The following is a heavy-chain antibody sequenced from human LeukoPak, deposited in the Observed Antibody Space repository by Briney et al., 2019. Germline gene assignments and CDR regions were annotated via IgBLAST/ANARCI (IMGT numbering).Heavy chain of an antibody. CDR3: ARDAADTVRGGDY. Sequence: GASVTVSYKASGYTFMDYGISWVRQAPGQGLEWMGWISAHNGNTNYAHKLQGRVTITTDTSTSTAYMELRSLRSDDTAVYYCARDAADTVRGGDYWGQGTLVTVSS. V-gene: IGHV1-18*01. J-gene: IGHJ4*02. CDR1: GYTFMDYG. CDR2: ISAHNGNT. D-gene: IGHD5-18*01.